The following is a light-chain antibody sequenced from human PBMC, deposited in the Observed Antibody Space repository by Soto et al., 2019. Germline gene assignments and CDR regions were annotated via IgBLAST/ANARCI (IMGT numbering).Light chain of an antibody. V-gene: IGKV1-5*03. J-gene: IGKJ2*01. CDR2: KAS. Sequence: DIQLTQSPSTLSASVGDRVTITCRASQSINSWLAWYQQRPGKAPKLLIYKASSLQSGVPSRFSGSGSETEFTLTISRLQPDDFATYYCQQYDTYPHTFGQGTKLEIK. CDR1: QSINSW. CDR3: QQYDTYPHT.